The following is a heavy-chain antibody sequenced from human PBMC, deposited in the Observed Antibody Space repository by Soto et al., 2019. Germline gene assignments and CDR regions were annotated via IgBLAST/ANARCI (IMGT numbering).Heavy chain of an antibody. CDR1: GGSISSGGYS. D-gene: IGHD3-10*01. CDR3: ARAHGSGWGAFDI. Sequence: QLQLQESGSGLVKPSQTLSLTCAVSGGSISSGGYSWSWIRQPPGKGLEWIGYIYHSGSTYYNPSLKSRVTISVDRSKHQFSLKLSSVTAADTAVYYCARAHGSGWGAFDIWVPGTMVTVSS. V-gene: IGHV4-30-2*01. CDR2: IYHSGST. J-gene: IGHJ3*02.